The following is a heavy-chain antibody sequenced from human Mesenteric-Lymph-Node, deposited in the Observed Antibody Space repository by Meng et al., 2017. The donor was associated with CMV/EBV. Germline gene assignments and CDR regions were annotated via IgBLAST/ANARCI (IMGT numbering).Heavy chain of an antibody. CDR2: MNPYADIT. CDR1: GYGFSVYD. D-gene: IGHD3-3*01. CDR3: ARAPTEYYDFWSGYYTGRFDY. J-gene: IGHJ4*02. Sequence: ASVKVSCKASGYGFSVYDIMWVRQASGQGLEWMAWMNPYADITGYAQKFQGRLTITRTMSISTVYMELSSLRSEDTAVYYCARAPTEYYDFWSGYYTGRFDYWGQGTLVTVSS. V-gene: IGHV1-8*03.